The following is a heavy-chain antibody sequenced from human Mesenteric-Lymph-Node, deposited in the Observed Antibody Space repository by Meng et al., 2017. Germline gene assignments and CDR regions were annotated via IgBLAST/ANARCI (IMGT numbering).Heavy chain of an antibody. D-gene: IGHD2-21*02. CDR1: GYTFTSYY. CDR3: ARDPCGGDCYSLNWFDP. CDR2: INPSGGST. V-gene: IGHV1-46*01. J-gene: IGHJ5*02. Sequence: ASVKVSCKASGYTFTSYYMHWVRQAPGQGLEWMGIINPSGGSTSYAQKFQGRVTMTRDTSTSTVHMELSSLRSEDTAVYYCARDPCGGDCYSLNWFDPWGQGTLVTVSS.